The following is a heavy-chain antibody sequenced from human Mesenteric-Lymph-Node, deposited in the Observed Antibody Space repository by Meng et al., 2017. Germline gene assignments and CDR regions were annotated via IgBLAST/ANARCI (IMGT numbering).Heavy chain of an antibody. V-gene: IGHV4-38-2*02. CDR3: ARDRAAKFGLRYFDWFSNLGDAFDI. Sequence: SETLSLTCTVSGYSISSGYYWGWIRQPPGKGLEWIGSIYHSGSTYYNPSLKSRVTISVDTSKNQFSLKLSSVTAADTAVYYCARDRAAKFGLRYFDWFSNLGDAFDIWGPGTMVTVSS. D-gene: IGHD3-9*01. J-gene: IGHJ3*02. CDR2: IYHSGST. CDR1: GYSISSGYY.